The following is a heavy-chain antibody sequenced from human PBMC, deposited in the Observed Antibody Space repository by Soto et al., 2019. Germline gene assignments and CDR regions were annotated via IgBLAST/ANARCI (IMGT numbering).Heavy chain of an antibody. CDR1: GGSISSSSYY. J-gene: IGHJ5*02. V-gene: IGHV4-39*01. Sequence: QLQLPELGPGLVKPSETLSLPCTVSGGSISSSSYYWGWIRQPPGKGLEWIGSIYYSGSTYYNPSLKSRATISVDTSKNQFALKLSSVTAADTAVYYCARRQVVAAAHWFDPWVQGTLVTVSS. CDR3: ARRQVVAAAHWFDP. D-gene: IGHD2-15*01. CDR2: IYYSGST.